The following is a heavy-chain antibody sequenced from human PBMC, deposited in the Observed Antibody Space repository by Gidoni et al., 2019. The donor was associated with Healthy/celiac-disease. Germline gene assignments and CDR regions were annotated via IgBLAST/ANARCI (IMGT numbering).Heavy chain of an antibody. V-gene: IGHV3-30*18. D-gene: IGHD2-15*01. CDR3: AKVKNPGLGGNGLYFDY. Sequence: QVQLVESGGGVVQPGRYLRISCAGSGFPFGGYGMHWVRQAPGKGLELVAVISYDGSNKYYADSVKGRFTISRDNSKNTLYLQMNSLRAEDTAVYYCAKVKNPGLGGNGLYFDYWGQGTLVTVSS. J-gene: IGHJ4*02. CDR1: GFPFGGYG. CDR2: ISYDGSNK.